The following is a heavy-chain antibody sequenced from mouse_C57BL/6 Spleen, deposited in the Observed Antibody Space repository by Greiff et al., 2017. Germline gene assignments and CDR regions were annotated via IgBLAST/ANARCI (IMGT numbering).Heavy chain of an antibody. V-gene: IGHV2-2*01. J-gene: IGHJ2*01. CDR1: GFSLTSYG. CDR2: IWSGGST. Sequence: QVQLQQSGPGLVQPSQSLSITCTVSGFSLTSYGVHWVRQSPGKGLEWLGVIWSGGSTDYNAAFISRLSISKDNSKSQVFFKMNSLQADDTAIYYCARGGTTVVARGYYFDYWGQGTTLTVSS. CDR3: ARGGTTVVARGYYFDY. D-gene: IGHD1-1*01.